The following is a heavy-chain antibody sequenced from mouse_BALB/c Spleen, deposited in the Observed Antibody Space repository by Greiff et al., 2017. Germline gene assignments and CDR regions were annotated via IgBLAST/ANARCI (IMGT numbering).Heavy chain of an antibody. J-gene: IGHJ4*01. D-gene: IGHD1-1*01. CDR2: ISYDGSN. CDR1: GYSITSGYY. Sequence: EVKLQESGPGLVKPSQSLSLTCSVTGYSITSGYYWNWIRQFPGNKLEWMGYISYDGSNNYNPSLKNRISITRDTSKNQFFLKLNSVTTEDTATYYCARALRYAMDYWGQGTSVTVSS. V-gene: IGHV3-6*02. CDR3: ARALRYAMDY.